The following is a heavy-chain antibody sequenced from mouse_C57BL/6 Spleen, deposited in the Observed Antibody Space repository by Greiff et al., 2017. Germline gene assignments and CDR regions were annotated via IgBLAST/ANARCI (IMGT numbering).Heavy chain of an antibody. Sequence: VQLQQPGAELVRPGTSVQFSCTASGYTFTSYWMHWVKQRPGQGLEWIGVIDPSDSYTNYNQKFKGKATLTVDTSSSTAYMQLSSLTSEDSAVYYCARDYSNYDYAMDYWGQGTSVTVSS. V-gene: IGHV1-59*01. CDR2: IDPSDSYT. D-gene: IGHD2-5*01. J-gene: IGHJ4*01. CDR3: ARDYSNYDYAMDY. CDR1: GYTFTSYW.